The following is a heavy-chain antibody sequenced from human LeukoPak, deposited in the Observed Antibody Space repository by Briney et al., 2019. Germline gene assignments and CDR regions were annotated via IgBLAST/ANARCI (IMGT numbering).Heavy chain of an antibody. V-gene: IGHV4-59*01. CDR2: IYYSGST. J-gene: IGHJ3*02. Sequence: SETLSLTCTVSGGSISSYYWSWIRQPPGKGLEWIGYIYYSGSTNYNPSLKSRVTISVDTSKYQFSLKLSSVTAADTAVYYCARTVEDAFDIWGQGTMVTVSS. CDR3: ARTVEDAFDI. D-gene: IGHD5-24*01. CDR1: GGSISSYY.